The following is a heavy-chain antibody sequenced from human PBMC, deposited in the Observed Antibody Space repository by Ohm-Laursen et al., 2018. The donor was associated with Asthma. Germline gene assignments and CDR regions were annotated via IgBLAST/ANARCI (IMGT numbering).Heavy chain of an antibody. D-gene: IGHD6-6*01. CDR1: GFTFSSYS. CDR2: ISSSSSYI. CDR3: ARNPTARPFDY. Sequence: SLRLSCAATGFTFSSYSMNWVRQAPGKGLEWVSSISSSSSYIYYADSVKGRFIISRDNAKNSLFLQMNSLRVEDTAVYYCARNPTARPFDYWGQGILVTVSS. J-gene: IGHJ4*02. V-gene: IGHV3-21*01.